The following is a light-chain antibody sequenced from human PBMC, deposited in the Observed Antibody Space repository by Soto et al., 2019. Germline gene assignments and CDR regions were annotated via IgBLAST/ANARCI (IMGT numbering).Light chain of an antibody. V-gene: IGLV2-23*01. CDR2: EGS. CDR3: CSYASSSTYV. CDR1: SSDVGNYNL. Sequence: QSALTQPASVSGSPGQSITISCTGTSSDVGNYNLVSWYQHDPGKAPKLLIYEGSKRPSGVSDRFSGSKSGNTASLTISGLQAEDEADYYCCSYASSSTYVFGTGTKATV. J-gene: IGLJ1*01.